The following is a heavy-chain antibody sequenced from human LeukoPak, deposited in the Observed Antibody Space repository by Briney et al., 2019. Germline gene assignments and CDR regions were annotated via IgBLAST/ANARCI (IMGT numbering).Heavy chain of an antibody. Sequence: GGSLRLSCAASAFTFSNYSMNWVRQAPGKGLEWVSSISSLSNYIYYADSVKGRFTISRDNAKNSLYLQMNSLRAEDTAVYYCARGAERTGYNFWGQGTLVTVSS. J-gene: IGHJ4*02. CDR2: ISSLSNYI. CDR3: ARGAERTGYNF. V-gene: IGHV3-21*01. CDR1: AFTFSNYS. D-gene: IGHD3-9*01.